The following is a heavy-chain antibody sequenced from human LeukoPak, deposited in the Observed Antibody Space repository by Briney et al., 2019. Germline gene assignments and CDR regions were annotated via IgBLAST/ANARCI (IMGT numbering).Heavy chain of an antibody. CDR1: GYTFTSYG. CDR3: ARGVTSSSWYLGERYFDY. D-gene: IGHD6-13*01. CDR2: ISAYNGNT. V-gene: IGHV1-18*04. J-gene: IGHJ4*02. Sequence: ASVKVSCKASGYTFTSYGISWVRQAPGQGLEWMGWISAYNGNTNYAQKLQGRVTMTTDTSTSTAYMELRSLRSDDTAVYYCARGVTSSSWYLGERYFDYWGQGTLVTVPS.